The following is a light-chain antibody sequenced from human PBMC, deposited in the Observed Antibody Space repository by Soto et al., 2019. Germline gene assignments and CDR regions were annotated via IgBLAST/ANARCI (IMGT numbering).Light chain of an antibody. CDR3: QQSYSTLVT. V-gene: IGKV1-5*03. CDR1: QSISSW. CDR2: KAS. J-gene: IGKJ3*01. Sequence: DIQMTQSPSTLSASVGDRVTITCRASQSISSWLAWYQQKPGKAPKLLIYKASTLKSGVPSMFSGSGSGTDFTLTISSLQPEDFATYYCQQSYSTLVTFGPGTKVDI.